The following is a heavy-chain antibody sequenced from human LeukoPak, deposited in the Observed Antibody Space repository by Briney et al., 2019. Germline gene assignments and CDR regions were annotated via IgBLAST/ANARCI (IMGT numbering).Heavy chain of an antibody. V-gene: IGHV3-33*01. D-gene: IGHD6-13*01. CDR2: IWSDGSTK. J-gene: IGHJ6*02. CDR3: ARGQPPSYYDMDV. CDR1: GFTFSSYG. Sequence: GRSLRLSCAASGFTFSSYGMHWVRQAPGKGLEWVGVIWSDGSTKYYADSVKGRFTIPRDNSKNTLYLQMNSLRAEDTAVYYCARGQPPSYYDMDVWGQGTTVTVSS.